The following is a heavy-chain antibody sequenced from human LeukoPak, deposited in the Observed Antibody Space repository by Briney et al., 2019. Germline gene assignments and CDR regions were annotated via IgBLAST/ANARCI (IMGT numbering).Heavy chain of an antibody. V-gene: IGHV4-59*11. J-gene: IGHJ6*02. D-gene: IGHD6-19*01. CDR1: GGSISSHY. CDR2: IYYSGST. Sequence: SETLSLTCTVSGGSISSHYWSWIRQPPGKGLEWIGYIYYSGSTNYNPSLKSRVTISVDTSKNQFSLKLSSVTAADTAVYYCARVPTAYSSGWYAAYYYYGMDVWGQGTTVTVSS. CDR3: ARVPTAYSSGWYAAYYYYGMDV.